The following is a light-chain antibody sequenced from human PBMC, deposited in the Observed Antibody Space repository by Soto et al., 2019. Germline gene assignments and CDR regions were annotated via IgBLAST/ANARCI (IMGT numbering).Light chain of an antibody. CDR1: SSDVGGYNY. CDR3: SSYTSSSTIL. CDR2: EVS. J-gene: IGLJ1*01. Sequence: QSVLTQPASVSGSPGQSITISCTGTSSDVGGYNYVSWYQQHPGKAPKLMIYEVSNRPSGVSNRFSGSKSGNTASLTISGLRAEDEADYYCSSYTSSSTILIGTGTKVTVL. V-gene: IGLV2-14*01.